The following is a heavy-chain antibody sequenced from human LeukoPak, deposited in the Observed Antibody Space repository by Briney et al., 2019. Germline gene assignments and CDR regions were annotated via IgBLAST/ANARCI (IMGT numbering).Heavy chain of an antibody. CDR2: IYFLGST. J-gene: IGHJ3*02. V-gene: IGHV4-59*11. CDR1: GGSISSHY. Sequence: PSETLSLTCNVSGGSISSHYWSWIRQPPGKGLEWIGYIYFLGSTNYNPSLKSRVTISVDMSKNQFPLKMTSVTAADTAVYYCARDRIRYFDWLFEAFDIWGQGTMVTVSS. CDR3: ARDRIRYFDWLFEAFDI. D-gene: IGHD3-9*01.